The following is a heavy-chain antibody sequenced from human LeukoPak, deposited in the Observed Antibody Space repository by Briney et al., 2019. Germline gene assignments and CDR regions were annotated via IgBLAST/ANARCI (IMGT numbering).Heavy chain of an antibody. Sequence: GSSVKVSCKASGGTSSSYAISWVRQAPGQGLEWMGGIIPIFGTANYAQKFQGRVTITTDESTSTAYMELSSLRSEDTAVYYCARNYGDYVYSFDYWGQGTLVTVSS. J-gene: IGHJ4*02. CDR1: GGTSSSYA. D-gene: IGHD4-17*01. CDR2: IIPIFGTA. V-gene: IGHV1-69*05. CDR3: ARNYGDYVYSFDY.